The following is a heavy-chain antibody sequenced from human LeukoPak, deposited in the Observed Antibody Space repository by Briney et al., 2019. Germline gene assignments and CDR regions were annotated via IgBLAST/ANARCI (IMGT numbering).Heavy chain of an antibody. Sequence: QPGGPLRLSWAAPDFTFSGFEMTWVRKAPGKGLEWVSYSSSSGSTIYYADSVKGRFTVSRDNAKNSLYLQINSLRAEDTAVYYCARDPGLCSSTSCYKFFDYWGQGTLVTVSS. J-gene: IGHJ4*02. CDR1: DFTFSGFE. V-gene: IGHV3-48*03. CDR2: SSSSGSTI. CDR3: ARDPGLCSSTSCYKFFDY. D-gene: IGHD2-2*02.